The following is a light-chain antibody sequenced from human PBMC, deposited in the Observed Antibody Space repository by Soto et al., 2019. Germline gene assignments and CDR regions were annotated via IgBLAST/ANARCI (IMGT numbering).Light chain of an antibody. J-gene: IGLJ2*01. CDR1: SSDVGSYNL. CDR3: CSYAGSSTWI. Sequence: QSVLTQPASVSGSPGQSITISCTGTSSDVGSYNLVSWYQQYPGKAPKFLIYEVSKRPSGVSNRFSGSKSGNTASLTISGLQAEDEADYYCCSYAGSSTWIFGGGTKVTVL. CDR2: EVS. V-gene: IGLV2-23*02.